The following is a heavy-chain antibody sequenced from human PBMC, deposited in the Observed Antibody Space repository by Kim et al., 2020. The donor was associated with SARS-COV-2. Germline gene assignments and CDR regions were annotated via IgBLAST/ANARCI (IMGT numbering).Heavy chain of an antibody. CDR3: ARGRGDYVWGSYRYTYGMDV. Sequence: SETLSLTCAVYGGSFSGYYWSWIRQPPGKGLEWIGEINHSGSTNYNPSLKSRVTISVDTSKNQFSLKLSSVTAADTAVYYCARGRGDYVWGSYRYTYGMDVWGQGTTVTVSS. CDR2: INHSGST. V-gene: IGHV4-34*01. D-gene: IGHD3-16*02. CDR1: GGSFSGYY. J-gene: IGHJ6*02.